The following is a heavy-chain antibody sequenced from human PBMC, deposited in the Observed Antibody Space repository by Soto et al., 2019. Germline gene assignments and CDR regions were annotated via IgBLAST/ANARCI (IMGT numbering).Heavy chain of an antibody. V-gene: IGHV3-30*18. Sequence: GGSLRLSCAGSGFTFRWFGMNWVRQAPGKGLEWVARISDDGSNEYYVDSVKGRFTICRDNSKNTMYLQMDSLGAEDTAVYYCAKAEVRGIFPSYFGYCRLGTLVTASS. D-gene: IGHD3-10*01. J-gene: IGHJ4*02. CDR3: AKAEVRGIFPSYFGY. CDR1: GFTFRWFG. CDR2: ISDDGSNE.